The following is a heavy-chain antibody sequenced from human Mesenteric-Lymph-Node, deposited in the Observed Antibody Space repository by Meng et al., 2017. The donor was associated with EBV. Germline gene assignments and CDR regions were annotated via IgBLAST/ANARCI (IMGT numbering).Heavy chain of an antibody. V-gene: IGHV3-30-3*01. Sequence: VACVFLPGRALHLSCAPSDSTISSYAMHLVRQSPGKGRQWLGVMSSDGSNKFYADSVKGRFTISRDNSKNTLYLQMNSLRTEDTALYYCASEGLAVSGELDYWGQGTLVTVSS. CDR2: MSSDGSNK. D-gene: IGHD6-19*01. J-gene: IGHJ4*02. CDR1: DSTISSYA. CDR3: ASEGLAVSGELDY.